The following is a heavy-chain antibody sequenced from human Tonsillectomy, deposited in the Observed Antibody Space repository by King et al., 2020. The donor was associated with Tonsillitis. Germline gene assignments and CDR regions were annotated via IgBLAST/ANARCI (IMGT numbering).Heavy chain of an antibody. Sequence: VQLVESGGGVVQPGRFLRLSCAASGFTFSSYPMHWVRQAPGKGLEWVAVISYDGSNKYYADSVKGRFTISRDNSKNTLFLQMSSLRAEDTAVFYCARASLASEDSSSWYEPFDYWGQGTLVSVSS. CDR2: ISYDGSNK. CDR3: ARASLASEDSSSWYEPFDY. V-gene: IGHV3-30*04. D-gene: IGHD6-13*01. J-gene: IGHJ4*02. CDR1: GFTFSSYP.